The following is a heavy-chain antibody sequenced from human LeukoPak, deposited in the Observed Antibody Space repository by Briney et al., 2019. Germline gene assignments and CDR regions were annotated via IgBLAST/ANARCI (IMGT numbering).Heavy chain of an antibody. CDR3: ARDQDWNDRGGLDY. CDR2: ISSSSGYI. Sequence: GGPLRLSCAASGYTFSSYSMHWVRQATRKGVEWVSFISSSSGYIYYADSVKGRFTISRDNSKISLYLQMNSLRAEDTAVYYCARDQDWNDRGGLDYWGQGTQVTISS. CDR1: GYTFSSYS. J-gene: IGHJ4*02. V-gene: IGHV3-21*01. D-gene: IGHD1-1*01.